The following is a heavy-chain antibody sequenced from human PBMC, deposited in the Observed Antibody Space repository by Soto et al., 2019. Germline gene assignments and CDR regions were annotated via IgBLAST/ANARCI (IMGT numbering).Heavy chain of an antibody. D-gene: IGHD6-13*01. J-gene: IGHJ4*02. V-gene: IGHV1-69*13. CDR2: IVPIYRTA. CDR3: VRDSGAKLSSS. CDR1: GGTFSSYR. Sequence: SVKVSCKASGGTFSSYRINWVRQVPGQGLEWVGGIVPIYRTADYAQKFQGRVTITADESARTSYMELRSLKSQGTAVYYCVRDSGAKLSSSWGQGTLVTVSS.